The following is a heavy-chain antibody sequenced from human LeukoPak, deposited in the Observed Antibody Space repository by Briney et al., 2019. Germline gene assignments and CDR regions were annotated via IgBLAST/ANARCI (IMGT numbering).Heavy chain of an antibody. CDR3: ARAGPYGGKSLHFDY. V-gene: IGHV1-69*13. J-gene: IGHJ4*02. CDR1: GGTFSIYA. Sequence: SVKVSCKASGGTFSIYAVSWVRQAPGQGLEWMGGIIPIFGTPNYAQKFQGRVTITADDSTNTAYLELSGLRSDDTAVYYCARAGPYGGKSLHFDYWGQGTLVTVSS. D-gene: IGHD4-23*01. CDR2: IIPIFGTP.